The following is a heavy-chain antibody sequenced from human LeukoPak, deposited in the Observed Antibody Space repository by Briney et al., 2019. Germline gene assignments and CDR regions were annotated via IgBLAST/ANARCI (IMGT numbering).Heavy chain of an antibody. D-gene: IGHD4-17*01. CDR3: ARDPNGDYVGAFDF. J-gene: IGHJ3*01. Sequence: GGSLRLSCAASGFTFSSYSMNWVRQAPGKGLEWVSSISSSSSYIYYADSVKGRFTISRDNAKNSLYLQMNSLRAEDTAVYYCARDPNGDYVGAFDFWGHGTMVTVSS. CDR1: GFTFSSYS. CDR2: ISSSSSYI. V-gene: IGHV3-21*04.